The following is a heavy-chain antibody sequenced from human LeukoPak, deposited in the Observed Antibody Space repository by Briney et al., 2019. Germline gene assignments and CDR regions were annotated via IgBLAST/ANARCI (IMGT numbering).Heavy chain of an antibody. CDR2: IYHSGST. Sequence: SETVSLTCAVSGYSISSGYYWGWIGQPPGKGLEWIGSIYHSGSTYYNPSLKSRVPISVDTSKNQFSLKLSSVIAGHTAVYYSATYLYDGSRYYPYAFDYWGQGTLVTVSS. J-gene: IGHJ4*02. V-gene: IGHV4-38-2*01. CDR3: ATYLYDGSRYYPYAFDY. CDR1: GYSISSGYY. D-gene: IGHD3-22*01.